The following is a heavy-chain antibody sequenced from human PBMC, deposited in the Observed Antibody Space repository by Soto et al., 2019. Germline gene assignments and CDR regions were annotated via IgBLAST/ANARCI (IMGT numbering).Heavy chain of an antibody. CDR2: ISSSSSYI. CDR1: GFTFSSYS. D-gene: IGHD2-21*02. V-gene: IGHV3-21*01. Sequence: GGSLRLSGAASGFTFSSYSMNWVRQAPGKGLEWVSSISSSSSYIYYADSVKGRFTISRDNAKNSLYLQMNSLRAEDTAVYYCARSYCGGDCYFGDAFDIWGQGTMVTVSS. CDR3: ARSYCGGDCYFGDAFDI. J-gene: IGHJ3*02.